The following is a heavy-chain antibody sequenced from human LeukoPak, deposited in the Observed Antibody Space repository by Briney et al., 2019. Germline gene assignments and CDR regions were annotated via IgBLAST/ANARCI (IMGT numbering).Heavy chain of an antibody. J-gene: IGHJ4*02. Sequence: SGGSLRLSCAASGFSFSENWMSWVRQAPGKGREWVANIRPDGNVAFHVDFVKGRFSISRDNAKNTLYLQMNGLRVEDTALYYCARDDHWGWDKWGRGTLVTVSS. V-gene: IGHV3-7*01. CDR1: GFSFSENW. CDR2: IRPDGNVA. D-gene: IGHD7-27*01. CDR3: ARDDHWGWDK.